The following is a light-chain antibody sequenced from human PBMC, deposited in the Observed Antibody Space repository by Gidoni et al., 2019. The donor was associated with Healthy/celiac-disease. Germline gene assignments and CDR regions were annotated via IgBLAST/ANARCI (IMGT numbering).Light chain of an antibody. J-gene: IGLJ2*01. CDR1: KLGDKY. CDR3: QAWDSSTANVV. V-gene: IGLV3-1*01. CDR2: QDS. Sequence: SYELPQPPSLSVSPGQTASITCSGDKLGDKYACWYQQKPGQSPVLVIYQDSKRPSGIPERFSGSNSGNTATLTISGTQAMDEADYYCQAWDSSTANVVFGGGTKLTV.